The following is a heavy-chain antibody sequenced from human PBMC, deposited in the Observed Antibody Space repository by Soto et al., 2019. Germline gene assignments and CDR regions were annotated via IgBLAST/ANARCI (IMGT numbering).Heavy chain of an antibody. J-gene: IGHJ6*02. CDR3: ARVRERGYYYYSMDV. Sequence: GGSLRLSCGASGFTFSSYTMNWVRQAPGKGLEWISYISSGSSTIYYADSVKGRFTISRDNAKNSMYLLMNSLRDEDTAVYYCARVRERGYYYYSMDVWGQGTTVPVSS. CDR2: ISSGSSTI. V-gene: IGHV3-48*02. D-gene: IGHD3-10*01. CDR1: GFTFSSYT.